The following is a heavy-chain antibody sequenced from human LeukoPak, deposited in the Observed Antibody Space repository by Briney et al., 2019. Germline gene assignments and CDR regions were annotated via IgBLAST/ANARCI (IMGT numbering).Heavy chain of an antibody. D-gene: IGHD1-14*01. CDR1: GFSVSNNY. Sequence: PGGSLRLSCAASGFSVSNNYMSWVRQAPGKGLEWVSDINSGGSTYYADSEKGRITISRDNSKTTLYLQMDSLRAGDTAVYYCARDSSQGTRWFDSWGQGTLVTVS. CDR2: INSGGST. J-gene: IGHJ5*01. V-gene: IGHV3-53*01. CDR3: ARDSSQGTRWFDS.